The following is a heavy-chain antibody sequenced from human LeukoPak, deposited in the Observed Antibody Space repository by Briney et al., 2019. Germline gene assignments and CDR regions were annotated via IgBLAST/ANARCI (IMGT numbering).Heavy chain of an antibody. CDR1: GFRFSAYA. CDR3: AKYFHGSGAEDWFDP. J-gene: IGHJ5*02. V-gene: IGHV3-23*01. CDR2: ISASGGTT. D-gene: IGHD3-10*01. Sequence: GGSLRLSYAASGFRFSAYAMAWVRQAPGEGLEWVSTISASGGTTHYADSVKGRFTFSRDNSKNILYPQMNSLQVDDTAVYYCAKYFHGSGAEDWFDPWGQGTLVTVSS.